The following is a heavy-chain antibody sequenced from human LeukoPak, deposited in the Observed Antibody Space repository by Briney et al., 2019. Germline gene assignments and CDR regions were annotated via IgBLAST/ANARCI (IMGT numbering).Heavy chain of an antibody. J-gene: IGHJ1*01. V-gene: IGHV3-7*01. CDR2: IKEDGSRE. Sequence: GGSLRLSCAAAGFTFSTYWMTWVRQAPGKGLEWVANIKEDGSREYYVDSVKGRFTISRDNAKNSLYLQMDSLTAEDTAVYYCARDSPGYGAYVSWGQGTLLSVSS. CDR1: GFTFSTYW. D-gene: IGHD5-12*01. CDR3: ARDSPGYGAYVS.